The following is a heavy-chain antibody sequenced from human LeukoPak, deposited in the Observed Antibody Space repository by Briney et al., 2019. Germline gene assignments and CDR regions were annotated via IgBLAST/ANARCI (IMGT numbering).Heavy chain of an antibody. J-gene: IGHJ4*02. CDR2: ISGSSGHT. D-gene: IGHD2-15*01. CDR1: GLTFSSYA. V-gene: IGHV3-23*01. CDR3: ARVAGGGLDY. Sequence: PGGSLRLSCAASGLTFSSYAMSWVRQAPGKGLEWVSAISGSSGHTYYADSVKGRFTISRDNSKNTLYLQMNSLRAEDTAVYYCARVAGGGLDYWGQGTLVTVSP.